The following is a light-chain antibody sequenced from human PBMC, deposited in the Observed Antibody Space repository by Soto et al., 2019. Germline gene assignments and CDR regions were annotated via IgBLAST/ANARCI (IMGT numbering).Light chain of an antibody. J-gene: IGKJ2*01. CDR1: QSVSRN. V-gene: IGKV3-15*01. CDR2: GAS. CDR3: QQYINWPQT. Sequence: EIVMTQSPATLSVSPGERATLSCRASQSVSRNLAWYQQKPGQAPRFLMYGASTRATGVPARFSGSGSGTEFTLTISSLQSEDFAVYYCQQYINWPQTFGQGTKLEIK.